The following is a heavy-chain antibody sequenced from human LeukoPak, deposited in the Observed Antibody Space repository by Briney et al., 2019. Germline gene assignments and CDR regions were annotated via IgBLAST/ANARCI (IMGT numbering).Heavy chain of an antibody. V-gene: IGHV4-4*02. Sequence: SGTLSLTCAVSGGSISSSNWWSWVRQPPGKGLEWIGEIYHSGSTNYNPSLKSRVTISVDTSKNQFSLKLSSVTAADTAVYYCARGWMAAYYFDYWGQGTLVTVSS. D-gene: IGHD5-24*01. CDR2: IYHSGST. CDR1: GGSISSSNW. J-gene: IGHJ4*02. CDR3: ARGWMAAYYFDY.